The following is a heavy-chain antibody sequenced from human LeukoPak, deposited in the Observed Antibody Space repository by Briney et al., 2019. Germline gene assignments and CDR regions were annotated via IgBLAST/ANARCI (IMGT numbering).Heavy chain of an antibody. Sequence: PSETLSLTCAVYGGSFSGYYWSWIRQPPGKGLEWIGEINHSGSTNYNPSLKSRVTISVDTSKNQFSLKLSSVTAADTAVYYCARGIQGVVRGVYVSGWFDPWGQGTLVTVSS. CDR3: ARGIQGVVRGVYVSGWFDP. CDR2: INHSGST. CDR1: GGSFSGYY. J-gene: IGHJ5*02. D-gene: IGHD3-10*01. V-gene: IGHV4-34*01.